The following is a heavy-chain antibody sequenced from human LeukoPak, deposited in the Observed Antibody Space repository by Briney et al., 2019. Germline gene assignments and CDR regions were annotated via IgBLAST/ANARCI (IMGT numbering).Heavy chain of an antibody. CDR1: GYTFTSYA. V-gene: IGHV1-18*01. J-gene: IGHJ4*02. CDR2: ISTYNGNT. CDR3: ARESPIVGNFDY. D-gene: IGHD1-26*01. Sequence: GASVKVSCKASGYTFTSYAISWVRQAPGQGLEWMGWISTYNGNTNYAQKLQGRVTMTTDTSTSTAYMELSSLRSEDTAVYYCARESPIVGNFDYWGQGTLVTVSS.